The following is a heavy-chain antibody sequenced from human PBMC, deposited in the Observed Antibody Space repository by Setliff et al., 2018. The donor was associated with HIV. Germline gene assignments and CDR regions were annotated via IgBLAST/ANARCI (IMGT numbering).Heavy chain of an antibody. Sequence: GGSLRLSCAASGFIFSRYGMGWLRQAPGKGLEWLSVIRGSGGSTSYADSVKGRFTISRDNSKNMLFLQMSSLRADDTAVYYCAKPLYDSSGYPLTNFDYWGQGTLVTVSS. V-gene: IGHV3-23*01. D-gene: IGHD3-22*01. CDR3: AKPLYDSSGYPLTNFDY. CDR1: GFIFSRYG. J-gene: IGHJ4*02. CDR2: IRGSGGST.